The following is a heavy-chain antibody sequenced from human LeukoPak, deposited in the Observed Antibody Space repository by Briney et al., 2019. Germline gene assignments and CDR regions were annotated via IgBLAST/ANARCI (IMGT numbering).Heavy chain of an antibody. Sequence: SSETLSLTCTVSGGSISSYYWSWIRQPPGKGLEWIGYIYYSGSTNYNPSLKSRVTVSVDTSKNHFSLRLSSVTAADTAVYYCARRTMVRGVIGYYYYGMDVWGQGTTVTVSS. D-gene: IGHD3-10*01. V-gene: IGHV4-59*08. J-gene: IGHJ6*02. CDR3: ARRTMVRGVIGYYYYGMDV. CDR2: IYYSGST. CDR1: GGSISSYY.